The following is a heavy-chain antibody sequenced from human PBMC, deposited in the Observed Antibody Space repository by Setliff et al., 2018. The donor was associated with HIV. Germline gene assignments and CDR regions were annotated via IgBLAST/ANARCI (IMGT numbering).Heavy chain of an antibody. Sequence: SEPLSLTCAVSGDSIGTYSWHWIRQPPGKGLEWIGYIFASGSSLYNPSLQSRVSISIDTSKNQFSLKLSSVTAADTAVYYCARDQTNDAFDIWGQGTMVTVS. CDR2: IFASGSS. V-gene: IGHV4-4*09. CDR1: GDSIGTYS. CDR3: ARDQTNDAFDI. J-gene: IGHJ3*02.